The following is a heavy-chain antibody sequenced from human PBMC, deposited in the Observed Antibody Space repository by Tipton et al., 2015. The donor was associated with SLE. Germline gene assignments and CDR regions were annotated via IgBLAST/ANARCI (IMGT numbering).Heavy chain of an antibody. D-gene: IGHD2-21*02. Sequence: TLSLTCAVSGYSISSGYYWGWIRQPPGKGLEWIGSMDHSGYTYYNPSLKSRATISLDTSKNQFSLKLNSVTAADTAVYYCARRRGSANWYSRYGMDVWGQGTTVTVSS. CDR2: MDHSGYT. J-gene: IGHJ6*02. V-gene: IGHV4-38-2*01. CDR3: ARRRGSANWYSRYGMDV. CDR1: GYSISSGYY.